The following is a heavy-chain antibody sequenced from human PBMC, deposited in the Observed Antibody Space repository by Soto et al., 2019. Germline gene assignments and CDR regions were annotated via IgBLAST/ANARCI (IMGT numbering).Heavy chain of an antibody. J-gene: IGHJ4*02. CDR3: GRGSYTGRWTSHFINY. CDR2: MDPNTGNT. V-gene: IGHV1-8*01. Sequence: QVQLMQSGAEVKKPGASVKVSCKASGYTFTNFDVNWVRQAPGQGLEWMGRMDPNTGNTGCAQKFQGRVTMTGNASITTAYMELSSLRSEDTAVYYCGRGSYTGRWTSHFINYWGQGTLVTVSS. D-gene: IGHD3-16*02. CDR1: GYTFTNFD.